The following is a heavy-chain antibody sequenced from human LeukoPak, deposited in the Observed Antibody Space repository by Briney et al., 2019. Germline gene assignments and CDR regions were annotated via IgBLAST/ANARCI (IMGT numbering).Heavy chain of an antibody. V-gene: IGHV3-30*02. Sequence: GGSRRLSCAAAGSTFSSYGMNWVRQAPGKGLEWVAFIRYDGSDKYYADSGKGRCIVSRDNCKNMVYLQMNSLRAEDTAVYYCAKKYSSGRRPYDYYMDVWGKGTTVIVSS. D-gene: IGHD6-19*01. CDR3: AKKYSSGRRPYDYYMDV. CDR2: IRYDGSDK. CDR1: GSTFSSYG. J-gene: IGHJ6*03.